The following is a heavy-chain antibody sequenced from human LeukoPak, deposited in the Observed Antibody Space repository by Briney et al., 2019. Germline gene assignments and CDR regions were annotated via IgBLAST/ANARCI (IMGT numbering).Heavy chain of an antibody. J-gene: IGHJ4*02. CDR3: ARRHSAYGSVIDS. CDR2: IYPDDSDT. V-gene: IGHV5-51*01. CDR1: GYSFTSYW. D-gene: IGHD5-12*01. Sequence: GESLKISCKGSGYSFTSYWIAWVRQMPGKGLEWMGIIYPDDSDTRYSPSFQGQVIISVDKSISTAYLQWSSLKASDTAMYYCARRHSAYGSVIDSWGQGTLVTVSS.